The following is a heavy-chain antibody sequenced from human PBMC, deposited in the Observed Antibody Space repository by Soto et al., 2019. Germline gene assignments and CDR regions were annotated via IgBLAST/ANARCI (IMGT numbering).Heavy chain of an antibody. Sequence: SETLSLTCAVSGGSISSSNWWSWVRQPPGKGLEWIAEIYHSGSSNYNPSLKSRVTTSVDKSKNQFSLKLSSVTAEDTAVYYCAREGVHNYTEYYFDYWGQGTLVTVSS. CDR3: AREGVHNYTEYYFDY. D-gene: IGHD3-10*01. CDR1: GGSISSSNW. CDR2: IYHSGSS. V-gene: IGHV4-4*02. J-gene: IGHJ4*02.